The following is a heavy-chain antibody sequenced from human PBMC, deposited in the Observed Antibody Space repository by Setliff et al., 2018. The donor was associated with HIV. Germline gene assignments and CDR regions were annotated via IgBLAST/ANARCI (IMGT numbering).Heavy chain of an antibody. CDR3: VRGGGVYYCSRTLGSYFDSNGYLRYFDY. J-gene: IGHJ4*02. Sequence: KPSETLSLTCAVYGGPLSGYFWSWIRQSPGKGLEWIGEISFSGTTNYNPSLKSRVTISIDTSKEWFSLQLTSVTRADTATYYCVRGGGVYYCSRTLGSYFDSNGYLRYFDYWGQGTLVTVSS. V-gene: IGHV4-34*01. CDR1: GGPLSGYF. D-gene: IGHD3-22*01. CDR2: ISFSGTT.